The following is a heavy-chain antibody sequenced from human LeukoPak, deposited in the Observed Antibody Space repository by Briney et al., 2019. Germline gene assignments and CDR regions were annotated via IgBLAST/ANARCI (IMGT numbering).Heavy chain of an antibody. V-gene: IGHV4-59*11. CDR1: GDSMSGHF. CDR2: IHSSGST. D-gene: IGHD3-9*01. J-gene: IGHJ4*02. CDR3: ARDPGDTDWYNFDF. Sequence: SDTLSLTCTVSGDSMSGHFWSWFRRPPGKGLENLGYIHSSGSTNYNPSYRSRVTVSLEMSKNQFSLSLTSVTAADTAVYYCARDPGDTDWYNFDFWGQGILVTVSS.